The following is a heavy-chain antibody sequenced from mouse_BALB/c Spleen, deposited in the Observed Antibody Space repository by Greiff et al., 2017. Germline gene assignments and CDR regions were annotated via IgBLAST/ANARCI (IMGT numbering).Heavy chain of an antibody. CDR3: ARSLYYRYDFDY. J-gene: IGHJ2*01. Sequence: VQLQQSGPGLVKPSQSLSLTCTVTGYSITSDYAWNWIRQFPGNKLEWMGYISYSGSTSYNPSLKSRISITRDTSKNQFFLQLNSVTTEDTATYYCARSLYYRYDFDYWGQGTTLTVSS. CDR2: ISYSGST. CDR1: GYSITSDYA. V-gene: IGHV3-2*02. D-gene: IGHD2-14*01.